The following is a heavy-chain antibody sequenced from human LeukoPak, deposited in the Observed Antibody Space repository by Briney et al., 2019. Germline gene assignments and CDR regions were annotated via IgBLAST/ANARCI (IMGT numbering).Heavy chain of an antibody. J-gene: IGHJ4*02. V-gene: IGHV1-69*01. D-gene: IGHD3-3*01. CDR3: ARLDYDFWSGYYKTLYYFDY. CDR2: IIPIFGTA. CDR1: GGTFSSYA. Sequence: SVKVSCKASGGTFSSYAISWVRQAPGQGLEWMGGIIPIFGTANYAQKFQGRVTITADESTSTAYMELSSLRSEDTAVYYCARLDYDFWSGYYKTLYYFDYWGQGTLVTVSS.